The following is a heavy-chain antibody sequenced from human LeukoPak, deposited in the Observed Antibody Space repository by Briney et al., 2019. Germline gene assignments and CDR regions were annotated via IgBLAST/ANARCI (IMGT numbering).Heavy chain of an antibody. CDR3: TTSSGYSGDAFDI. J-gene: IGHJ3*02. Sequence: GGSLRLSRAASGFTFSNAWMSWVRQAPGKGLEWVGRIKSKTDGGTTDYAAPVKGRFTISRDDSKNTLYLQMNSLKTEDTAVYYCTTSSGYSGDAFDIWGQGTMVTVSS. V-gene: IGHV3-15*01. D-gene: IGHD3-22*01. CDR1: GFTFSNAW. CDR2: IKSKTDGGTT.